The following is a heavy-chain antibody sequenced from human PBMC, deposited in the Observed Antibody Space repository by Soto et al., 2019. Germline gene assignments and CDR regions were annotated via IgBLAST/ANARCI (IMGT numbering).Heavy chain of an antibody. CDR2: IYYSGST. Sequence: SETLSLTCTVSGCSVSSGSYYWSWIRQPPGKGLEWIGYIYYSGSTNYNPSLKSRVTISVDTSKNQFSLKLSSVTAADTAVYYCARVPKGKSYYYGMDVWGQGTTVTVSS. J-gene: IGHJ6*02. V-gene: IGHV4-61*01. CDR1: GCSVSSGSYY. CDR3: ARVPKGKSYYYGMDV.